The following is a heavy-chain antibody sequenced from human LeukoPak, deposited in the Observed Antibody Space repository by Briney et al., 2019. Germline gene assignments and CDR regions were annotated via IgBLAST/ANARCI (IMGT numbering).Heavy chain of an antibody. Sequence: SETLSLTCAVYGGSFSGYYWSWLRQPPGKGLEWVGEINHSGSTNYNPSLKSRVTISVATSKNQFSLKLSSVTAADTAVYYCARGGKRGLTMVRGVMTRFDYWGQGTLVTVSS. J-gene: IGHJ4*02. CDR1: GGSFSGYY. V-gene: IGHV4-34*01. CDR2: INHSGST. D-gene: IGHD3-10*01. CDR3: ARGGKRGLTMVRGVMTRFDY.